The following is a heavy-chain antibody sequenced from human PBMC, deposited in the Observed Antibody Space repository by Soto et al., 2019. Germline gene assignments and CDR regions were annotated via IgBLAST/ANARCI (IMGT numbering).Heavy chain of an antibody. Sequence: QVHLVQSGAEVKKPGASVKVSCKASGYTFTSYAMHWVRQAPGQRLEWMGWVHAGNGNTKYSQKFQGRVTITRDTSASIAYMELSSLRSEDTAVYYCARAVVPAAKNWFDAWGQGTLVTVSS. CDR3: ARAVVPAAKNWFDA. CDR1: GYTFTSYA. J-gene: IGHJ5*02. D-gene: IGHD2-2*01. CDR2: VHAGNGNT. V-gene: IGHV1-3*01.